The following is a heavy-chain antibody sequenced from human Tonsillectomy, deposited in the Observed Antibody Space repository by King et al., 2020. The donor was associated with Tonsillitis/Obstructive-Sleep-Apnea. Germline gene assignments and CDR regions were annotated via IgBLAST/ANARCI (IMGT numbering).Heavy chain of an antibody. D-gene: IGHD3-3*01. Sequence: QLVQSGAEVKKPGASVKVSCKASGYTFTSYYMHWVRQAPGQGLEWMGIINPSGGSTSYAQNFQGRVTMTRDTSTITVYMVLSGLRSEDTAVYYCARDGGDAHNYDFWSGYYRPWGFDYWGQGTLVTVSS. J-gene: IGHJ4*02. V-gene: IGHV1-46*01. CDR3: ARDGGDAHNYDFWSGYYRPWGFDY. CDR1: GYTFTSYY. CDR2: INPSGGST.